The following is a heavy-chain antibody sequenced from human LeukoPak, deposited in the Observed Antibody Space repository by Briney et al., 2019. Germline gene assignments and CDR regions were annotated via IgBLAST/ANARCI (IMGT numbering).Heavy chain of an antibody. V-gene: IGHV3-23*01. CDR3: AKDQGGLILTGYYNVIGGSGAFDY. CDR2: ISGSGGST. D-gene: IGHD3-9*01. Sequence: PGGSLRLSCAASGFTFSSYGLNWVRQAPGKGLEWVSVISGSGGSTYYADSVKGRFTISRDNSKNTLYLQMNSLRAEDTAVYYCAKDQGGLILTGYYNVIGGSGAFDYWGQGTLVTVSS. J-gene: IGHJ4*02. CDR1: GFTFSSYG.